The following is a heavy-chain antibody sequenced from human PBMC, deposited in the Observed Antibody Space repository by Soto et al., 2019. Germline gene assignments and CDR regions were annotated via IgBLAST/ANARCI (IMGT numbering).Heavy chain of an antibody. CDR3: LRANSSYGNFEY. D-gene: IGHD5-12*01. CDR2: IKGDGSET. CDR1: GFTFSSYW. Sequence: PGGSLRLSCAASGFTFSSYWMHWVRQAPGKGLVWVSRIKGDGSETNYADSVKGRFTIPRDNAKNTLYLQLNSLRAEDTAVYYCLRANSSYGNFEYWGQGTRVTVSS. V-gene: IGHV3-74*01. J-gene: IGHJ4*02.